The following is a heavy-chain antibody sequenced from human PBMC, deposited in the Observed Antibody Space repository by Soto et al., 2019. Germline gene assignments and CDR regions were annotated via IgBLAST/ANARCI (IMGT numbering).Heavy chain of an antibody. D-gene: IGHD2-21*02. CDR1: GGTFISYA. CDR2: IIPIFGTA. CDR3: ARDPVGGNSGP. J-gene: IGHJ5*02. Sequence: SVKVSCKASGGTFISYAISLVLQAPVQWLEWMGGIIPIFGTANYAQKFQGRVTITADESTSTAYMELSSLRSEDTAVYYCARDPVGGNSGPWGQGTLVTVSS. V-gene: IGHV1-69*13.